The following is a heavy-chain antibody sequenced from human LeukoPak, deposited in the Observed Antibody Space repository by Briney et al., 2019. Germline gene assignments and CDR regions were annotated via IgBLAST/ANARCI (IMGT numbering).Heavy chain of an antibody. Sequence: ASVKVSCKVSGYTFTDYYMHWVQQAPGKGLEWMGLVDPEDGETIYAEKFQGRVTITADTSTDTAYMELSSLRSEDTAVYYCARGGSWEDYYYYYMDVWGKGTTVTVSS. J-gene: IGHJ6*03. CDR3: ARGGSWEDYYYYYMDV. V-gene: IGHV1-69-2*01. CDR2: VDPEDGET. D-gene: IGHD1-26*01. CDR1: GYTFTDYY.